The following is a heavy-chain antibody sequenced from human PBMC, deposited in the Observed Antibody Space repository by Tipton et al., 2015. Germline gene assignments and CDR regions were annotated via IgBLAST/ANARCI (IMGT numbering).Heavy chain of an antibody. Sequence: SLRLSCAASGFTFSGYSVNWVRQAPGRGLEWVAYISSRSSTIYYADSVKGRFTISRDNAKKSLYLQMNSLRDEDTAVYYCARSRGFDYWGQGTLVPVSS. CDR1: GFTFSGYS. CDR3: ARSRGFDY. V-gene: IGHV3-48*02. J-gene: IGHJ4*02. CDR2: ISSRSSTI. D-gene: IGHD3-10*01.